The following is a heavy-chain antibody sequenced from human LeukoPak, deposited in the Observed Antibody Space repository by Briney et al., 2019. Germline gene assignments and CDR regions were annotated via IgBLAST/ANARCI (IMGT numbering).Heavy chain of an antibody. CDR3: ARVSGQYDYVAGSTVDY. V-gene: IGHV1-2*06. CDR1: GYTFTGYD. CDR2: INPNSGGT. Sequence: ASVKVSCKASGYTFTGYDMHWVRQAPGQGLEWMGRINPNSGGTNYAQKFQGRVTMTRDTSISTAYMELSRLRSDDTAVYYCARVSGQYDYVAGSTVDYWGQGTLVTVSS. J-gene: IGHJ4*02. D-gene: IGHD3-16*01.